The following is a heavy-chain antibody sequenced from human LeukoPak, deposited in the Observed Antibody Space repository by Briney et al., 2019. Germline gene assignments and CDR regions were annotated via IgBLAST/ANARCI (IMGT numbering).Heavy chain of an antibody. CDR2: IYTSGST. CDR1: GGSISSYY. Sequence: SETLSRTCTLSGGSISSYYWSWIRQPAGKGLQWIGRIYTSGSTNYNPSLKSRVTMSVDTSKNQFSLKLSSVTAADTAAYYCARDTEYSSSSYYYYYYMDVWGKGTTVTVSS. V-gene: IGHV4-4*07. J-gene: IGHJ6*03. CDR3: ARDTEYSSSSYYYYYYMDV. D-gene: IGHD6-6*01.